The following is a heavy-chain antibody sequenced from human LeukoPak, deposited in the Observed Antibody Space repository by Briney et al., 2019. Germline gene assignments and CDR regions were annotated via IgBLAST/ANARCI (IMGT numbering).Heavy chain of an antibody. J-gene: IGHJ3*02. CDR2: ISWNSNSI. Sequence: SGGSLRLSCAASGFTFDDYAMHWVRHAPGKGLEGVSGISWNSNSIGYADSVKGRFTISRDNAKNSLYLQMNSLRAEDMALYYCAKDFEVGYCSSTSCRGGFDIWGQGTMVTVSS. V-gene: IGHV3-9*03. D-gene: IGHD2-2*01. CDR3: AKDFEVGYCSSTSCRGGFDI. CDR1: GFTFDDYA.